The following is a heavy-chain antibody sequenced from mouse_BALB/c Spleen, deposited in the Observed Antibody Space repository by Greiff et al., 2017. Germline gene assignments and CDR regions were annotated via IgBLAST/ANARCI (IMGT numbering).Heavy chain of an antibody. D-gene: IGHD3-2*01. CDR2: IYPGNSDT. V-gene: IGHV1-5*01. CDR1: GYSFTSYW. Sequence: DVKLQESGTVLARPGASVKMSCKASGYSFTSYWMHWVKQRPGQGLEWIGAIYPGNSDTSYNQKFKGKAKLTAVTSASTAYMELSSLTNEDSAVYYCTRGDSSGYGWCAYWGQGTLVTVSA. J-gene: IGHJ3*01. CDR3: TRGDSSGYGWCAY.